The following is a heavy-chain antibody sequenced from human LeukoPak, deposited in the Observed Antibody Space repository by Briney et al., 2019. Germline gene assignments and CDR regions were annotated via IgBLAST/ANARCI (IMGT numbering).Heavy chain of an antibody. V-gene: IGHV3-74*01. D-gene: IGHD1-26*01. CDR3: TRGLGAIRGGWFDP. CDR2: ISSDANST. CDR1: GFTFGSYC. Sequence: GGSLRLSCAASGFTFGSYCMHWVRQAPGEGLVWVSRISSDANSTSYADFVKGRFTISRDNSKNTLYLQMTSLRPEDTAVYYCTRGLGAIRGGWFDPWGQGTLVTVSS. J-gene: IGHJ5*02.